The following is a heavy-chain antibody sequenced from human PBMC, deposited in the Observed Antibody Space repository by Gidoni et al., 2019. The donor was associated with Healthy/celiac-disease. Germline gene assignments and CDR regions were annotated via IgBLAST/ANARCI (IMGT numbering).Heavy chain of an antibody. CDR2: ISSNGSST. Sequence: DVQLVESGGGLVQLGGSLRRSCSASGFTFSSYARHWVRQAPGKGLEYVSAISSNGSSTYYADSVKGRFTISRDNSKNTLYLQMSSLRAEDTAVYYCVKDLTADDDSSGWIFDYWGQGTLVTVSS. D-gene: IGHD6-19*01. CDR3: VKDLTADDDSSGWIFDY. CDR1: GFTFSSYA. V-gene: IGHV3-64D*06. J-gene: IGHJ4*02.